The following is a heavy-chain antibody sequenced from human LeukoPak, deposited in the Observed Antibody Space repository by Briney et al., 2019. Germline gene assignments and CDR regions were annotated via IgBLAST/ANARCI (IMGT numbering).Heavy chain of an antibody. CDR1: GYTFTGYY. D-gene: IGHD6-19*01. CDR3: ASLRAVAGTDY. J-gene: IGHJ4*02. V-gene: IGHV1-2*06. Sequence: GASVKVSCKASGYTFTGYYMHWVRQAPGQGLEWMGRINPNSGGTNYAQKFQGRVTMTRDTSIGTAYMELSRLRSDDAAVYYCASLRAVAGTDYRGQGTLVTVSS. CDR2: INPNSGGT.